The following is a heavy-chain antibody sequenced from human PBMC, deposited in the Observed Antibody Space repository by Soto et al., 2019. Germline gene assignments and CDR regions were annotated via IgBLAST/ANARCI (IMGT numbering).Heavy chain of an antibody. CDR1: GFTFSSYG. J-gene: IGHJ6*02. Sequence: GGSLRLSCAASGFTFSSYGMHWVRQAPGKGLEWVAVISYDGSNKYYADSVKGRFTISRDNSKNTLYLQTNSLRAEDTAIYYCARDSTGATRWLYYFYGMDVWGQGTTVTVSS. CDR2: ISYDGSNK. D-gene: IGHD1-1*01. CDR3: ARDSTGATRWLYYFYGMDV. V-gene: IGHV3-30*03.